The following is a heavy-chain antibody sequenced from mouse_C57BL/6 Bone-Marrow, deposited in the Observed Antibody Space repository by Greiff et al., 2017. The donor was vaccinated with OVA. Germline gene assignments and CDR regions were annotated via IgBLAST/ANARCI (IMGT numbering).Heavy chain of an antibody. V-gene: IGHV3-8*01. CDR3: ARHYGSLYYAMDD. CDR1: GYSITGDY. Sequence: EVQLQQSGPGLAKPSQTLSLTCSVTGYSITGDYWNWIRKFPGNKLEYMGYISYSGSTYYNPSLKSRISITRDTSKNQYYLQLNSVTTEDTATYYCARHYGSLYYAMDDWGQGTSVTVSS. J-gene: IGHJ4*01. CDR2: ISYSGST. D-gene: IGHD1-1*01.